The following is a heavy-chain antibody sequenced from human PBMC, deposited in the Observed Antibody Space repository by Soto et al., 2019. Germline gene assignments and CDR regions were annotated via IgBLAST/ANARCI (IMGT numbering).Heavy chain of an antibody. CDR2: ISGSGGST. CDR1: GFTFSSYA. J-gene: IGHJ4*02. Sequence: EVQLLESGGGLVQPGGSLRLSCAASGFTFSSYAMSWVRQAPGKGLEWVSAISGSGGSTYYADSVKGRFTISRDNAKNSLYLQMNSLRAEDTALYYCAKGTGYCSGGSCYLLYYFDYWGQGTLVTVSS. CDR3: AKGTGYCSGGSCYLLYYFDY. V-gene: IGHV3-23*01. D-gene: IGHD2-15*01.